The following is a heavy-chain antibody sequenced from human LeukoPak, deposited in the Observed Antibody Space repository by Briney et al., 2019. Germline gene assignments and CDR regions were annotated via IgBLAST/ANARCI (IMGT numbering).Heavy chain of an antibody. CDR2: INHSGST. CDR3: ARGLGAAAAY. D-gene: IGHD6-13*01. CDR1: GGSFSGYY. J-gene: IGHJ4*02. Sequence: SETLSLTCAVYGGSFSGYYWSWIHQPPGKGLEWIGEINHSGSTNYNPSLKSRVTISVDTSKNQFSLKLSSVTAADTAVYYCARGLGAAAAYWGQGTLVTVSS. V-gene: IGHV4-34*01.